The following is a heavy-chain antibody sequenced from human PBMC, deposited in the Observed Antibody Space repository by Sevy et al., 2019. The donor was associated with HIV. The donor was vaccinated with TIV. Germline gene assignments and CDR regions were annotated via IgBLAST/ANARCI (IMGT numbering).Heavy chain of an antibody. V-gene: IGHV3-30-3*01. D-gene: IGHD3-22*01. Sequence: GGYLRLSCAASGFTFSSYAMHWVRQAPAKGLEWVGYISYDGSKKFYADSVRGRFTISRDSSGNTLFLQMNSLRAEDTAVYYCARDNENYYGRRGYHYLFDYWGQGTLVTVSS. CDR3: ARDNENYYGRRGYHYLFDY. CDR1: GFTFSSYA. J-gene: IGHJ4*02. CDR2: ISYDGSKK.